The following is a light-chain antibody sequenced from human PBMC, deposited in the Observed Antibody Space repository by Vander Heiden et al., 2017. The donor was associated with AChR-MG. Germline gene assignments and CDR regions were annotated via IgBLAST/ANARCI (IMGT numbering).Light chain of an antibody. Sequence: THPPSPSDPLGASVRLTSSLSSGHSNSDIARPQQQSGTGPRLLMKVNSDGGRSKGDGIPDHFSGSSSGAKRYLIITSLQSDDEADYYCQTWGDGNLNWVFGGGTKLTVL. CDR3: QTWGDGNLNWV. V-gene: IGLV4-69*01. CDR2: VNSDGGR. J-gene: IGLJ3*02. CDR1: SGHSNSD.